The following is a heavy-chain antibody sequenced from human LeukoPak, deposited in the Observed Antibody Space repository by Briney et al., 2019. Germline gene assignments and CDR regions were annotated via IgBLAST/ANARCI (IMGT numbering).Heavy chain of an antibody. J-gene: IGHJ6*02. CDR1: GFTFSSYS. V-gene: IGHV3-48*01. Sequence: GGSLRLSCAASGFTFSSYSMNWVRQAPGKGLEWVSYISSSSNTIYYADSVKGRFTISRDNAKNSLYLQMNSLRAEDTAVYYCARVPSSYDILTGYLDVWGQGTTVTVSS. D-gene: IGHD3-9*01. CDR2: ISSSSNTI. CDR3: ARVPSSYDILTGYLDV.